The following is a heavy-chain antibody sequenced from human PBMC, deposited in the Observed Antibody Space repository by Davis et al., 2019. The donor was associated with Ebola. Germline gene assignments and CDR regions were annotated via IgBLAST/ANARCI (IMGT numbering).Heavy chain of an antibody. J-gene: IGHJ4*02. CDR1: GFTVSSYS. D-gene: IGHD3-3*01. V-gene: IGHV3-21*01. CDR3: AREVYDFWSGYYTYYFDY. Sequence: GGSLRLSCAASGFTVSSYSMNWVRQAPGKGLEWVSSISSSSSYIYYADSVKGRFTISRDNAKNSLYLQMNSLRAEDTAVYYCAREVYDFWSGYYTYYFDYWGQGTLVTVSS. CDR2: ISSSSSYI.